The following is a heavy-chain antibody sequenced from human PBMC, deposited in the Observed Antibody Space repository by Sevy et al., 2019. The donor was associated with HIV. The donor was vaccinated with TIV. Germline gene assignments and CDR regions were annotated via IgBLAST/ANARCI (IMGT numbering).Heavy chain of an antibody. CDR1: GYTFTGYY. CDR2: INPNSGGT. CDR3: ARVSNYGDETFDY. V-gene: IGHV1-2*06. J-gene: IGHJ4*02. Sequence: ASVKVSCKASGYTFTGYYMHWVRQAPGQGLEWMGRINPNSGGTNYAQKFQGRVTMTRDTSISTAYMELSRLRSDDTAVYYCARVSNYGDETFDYWGQGTLVTVSS. D-gene: IGHD4-17*01.